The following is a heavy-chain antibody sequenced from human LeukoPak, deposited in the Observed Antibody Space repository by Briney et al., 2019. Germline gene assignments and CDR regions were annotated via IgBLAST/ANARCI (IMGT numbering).Heavy chain of an antibody. CDR1: GYTFTGYY. D-gene: IGHD2-15*01. CDR2: SNPNSGGT. J-gene: IGHJ5*02. CDR3: ARGYCSGGSCYSGWFDP. V-gene: IGHV1-2*06. Sequence: ASVKVPCKASGYTFTGYYMHWVRQAPGQGLEWMGRSNPNSGGTNYAQKFQGRVTMTRDTSISTAYMELSRLRSDDTAVYYCARGYCSGGSCYSGWFDPWGQGTLVTVSS.